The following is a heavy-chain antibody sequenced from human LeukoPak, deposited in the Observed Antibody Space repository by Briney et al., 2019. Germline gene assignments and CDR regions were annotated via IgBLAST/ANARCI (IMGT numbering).Heavy chain of an antibody. D-gene: IGHD2-21*02. V-gene: IGHV1-8*02. CDR2: MNPNSGNT. Sequence: GASVKVSCKASGYTSTSYGISWVRQAPGQGLEWMGWMNPNSGNTGYAQKFQGRVTMTRNTSISTAYMELSSLRSEDTAVYYCATTRVTASLGYYYYYMDVWGKGTTVTISS. CDR3: ATTRVTASLGYYYYYMDV. J-gene: IGHJ6*03. CDR1: GYTSTSYG.